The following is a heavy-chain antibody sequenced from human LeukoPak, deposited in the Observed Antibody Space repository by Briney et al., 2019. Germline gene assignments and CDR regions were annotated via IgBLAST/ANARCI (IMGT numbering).Heavy chain of an antibody. V-gene: IGHV1-2*02. CDR3: ARKTSRLGSGGWFDP. CDR1: GYTFTGYY. CDR2: INPNSGGT. D-gene: IGHD6-19*01. Sequence: ASVKVSCKASGYTFTGYYMHWVRQAPGQGLEWVGWINPNSGGTNYAQKFQGRVTMTRDTSISTAYMELSRLRSDDTAVYYCARKTSRLGSGGWFDPWGQGTLVTVSS. J-gene: IGHJ5*02.